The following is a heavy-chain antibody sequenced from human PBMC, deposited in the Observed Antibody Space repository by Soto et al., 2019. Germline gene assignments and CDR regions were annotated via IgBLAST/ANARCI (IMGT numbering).Heavy chain of an antibody. CDR3: ASQYSRGWYSFDY. J-gene: IGHJ4*02. D-gene: IGHD6-19*01. V-gene: IGHV3-23*01. CDR2: ISDSGGST. CDR1: GFTFSSYA. Sequence: EVQLLESGGGLVQPGGSLRLSCAASGFTFSSYAMSWVRQAPGKGLEWVSVISDSGGSTYYADSVKGRFTISRDNCKNTLYLQMNSLRAEDTAVYYCASQYSRGWYSFDYWGQGALVTVSS.